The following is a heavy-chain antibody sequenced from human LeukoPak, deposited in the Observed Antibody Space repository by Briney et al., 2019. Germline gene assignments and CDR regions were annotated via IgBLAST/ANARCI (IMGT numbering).Heavy chain of an antibody. Sequence: SETLSLTCTVSGGSISSYYWSWIRQPPGKGLEWFGRISASGSTRYNPSLQSRVTMSVDTSKNQFSLKLTSVTAADTAVYFCARGMAAAYDYNWFDTWGQGTLVTVSS. CDR1: GGSISSYY. V-gene: IGHV4-4*07. D-gene: IGHD5-12*01. J-gene: IGHJ5*02. CDR3: ARGMAAAYDYNWFDT. CDR2: ISASGST.